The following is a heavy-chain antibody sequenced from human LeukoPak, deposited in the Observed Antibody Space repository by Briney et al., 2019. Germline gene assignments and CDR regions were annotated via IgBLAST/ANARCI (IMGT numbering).Heavy chain of an antibody. Sequence: GGSLRLACSTSGFTFSSYSMNWVRQAPGRGLEWVSSIISSSRYISYADAVKGRFTISSDTAKTSLYLQMNRLRGEDTAVYYCARVLMVRGVMFDPWGQGTLVTVSS. CDR1: GFTFSSYS. D-gene: IGHD3-10*01. J-gene: IGHJ5*02. CDR3: ARVLMVRGVMFDP. V-gene: IGHV3-21*01. CDR2: IISSSRYI.